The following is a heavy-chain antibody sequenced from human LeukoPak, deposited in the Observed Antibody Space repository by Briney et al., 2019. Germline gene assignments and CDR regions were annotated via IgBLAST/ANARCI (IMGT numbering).Heavy chain of an antibody. V-gene: IGHV1-18*01. J-gene: IGHJ4*02. CDR3: ARYYYDSSGYYPLNFDY. CDR2: ISAYNGNT. D-gene: IGHD3-22*01. CDR1: GHTFTSYG. Sequence: AASVKVSCKASGHTFTSYGISWVRQAPGQGLEWMGWISAYNGNTNYAQKLQGRVTMTTDTSTSTAYMELRSLRSDDTAVYYCARYYYDSSGYYPLNFDYWGQGTLVTVSS.